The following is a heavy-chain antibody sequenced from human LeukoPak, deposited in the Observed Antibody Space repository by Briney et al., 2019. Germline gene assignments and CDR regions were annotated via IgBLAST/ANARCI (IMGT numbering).Heavy chain of an antibody. V-gene: IGHV3-21*01. D-gene: IGHD1-26*01. J-gene: IGHJ4*02. CDR3: ASGSGSYFY. Sequence: GGSLRLSCAASGFTFSGYSMNWVRQAPGKGLEWVSSISSSSSYIYYADSVKGRFTISRDNAKNSLYLQMNSLRAEDTAVYYCASGSGSYFYWGQGTLVTVSS. CDR2: ISSSSSYI. CDR1: GFTFSGYS.